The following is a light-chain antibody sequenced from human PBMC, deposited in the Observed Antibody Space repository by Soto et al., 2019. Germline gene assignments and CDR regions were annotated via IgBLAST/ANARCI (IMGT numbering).Light chain of an antibody. V-gene: IGLV2-14*01. J-gene: IGLJ1*01. CDR2: EVT. Sequence: QSVLTQPASVSWAPGQSITVSCTGTSSDIGGYNYVSWYQQHPGKAPKLMVYEVTNRPSGVSDRFSGSKSGNTASLTISGLQADDEGYYYCSSYTSRSTLYVFGTGTKVTVL. CDR1: SSDIGGYNY. CDR3: SSYTSRSTLYV.